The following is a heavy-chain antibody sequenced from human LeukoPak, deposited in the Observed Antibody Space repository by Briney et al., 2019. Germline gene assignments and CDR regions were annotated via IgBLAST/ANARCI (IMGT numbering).Heavy chain of an antibody. CDR1: GGSISSYY. J-gene: IGHJ5*02. V-gene: IGHV4-59*01. CDR2: IYYSGST. CDR3: AREIAAAGAFDP. Sequence: SETLSLTCTVSGGSISSYYWSWIRQPPGKGLEWIGYIYYSGSTNYNPSLKSRVTISVDTSKNQFSLKPSSVTAADTAVYYCAREIAAAGAFDPWGQGTLVTVSS. D-gene: IGHD6-13*01.